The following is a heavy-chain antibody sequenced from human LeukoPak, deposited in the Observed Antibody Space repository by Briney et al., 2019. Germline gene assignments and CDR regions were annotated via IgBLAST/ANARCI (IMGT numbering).Heavy chain of an antibody. D-gene: IGHD3-3*01. J-gene: IGHJ4*02. Sequence: GVSVKVSCKASGGTFSSYAISWVRQAPGRGLEWMGGIIPIFGTANYAQKFQGRVTITTDESTSTAYMELSSLRSEDTAVYYCARGPVPGGEWFLYYWGQGTLVTVSS. V-gene: IGHV1-69*05. CDR2: IIPIFGTA. CDR3: ARGPVPGGEWFLYY. CDR1: GGTFSSYA.